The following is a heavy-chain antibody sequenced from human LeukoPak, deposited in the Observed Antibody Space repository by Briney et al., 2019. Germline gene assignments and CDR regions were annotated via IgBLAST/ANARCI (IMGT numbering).Heavy chain of an antibody. J-gene: IGHJ4*02. CDR2: ISVYNGNT. V-gene: IGHV1-18*01. Sequence: ASVKVSCKASGYTFTSYAISWVRQAPGQGFEWMGWISVYNGNTNYVQKLQGRVTMTTDTSTNTAYMELRSLRSDDTAVYYCATVYGGNFVYYFDYWGQGTLVTVSS. CDR1: GYTFTSYA. D-gene: IGHD4-23*01. CDR3: ATVYGGNFVYYFDY.